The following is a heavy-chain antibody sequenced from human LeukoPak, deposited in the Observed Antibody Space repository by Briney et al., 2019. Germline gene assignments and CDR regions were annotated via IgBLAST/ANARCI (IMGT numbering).Heavy chain of an antibody. CDR3: ARAPGGVAEGGN. CDR1: GFTFSSYA. J-gene: IGHJ4*02. D-gene: IGHD6-19*01. Sequence: GGSLRLSCAASGFTFSSYAMQWVRQAPGKGLEWVAVISYDGSNKYYADSVKGRFTISRDNSKNTLYLQMNSLRAEDTAVYYCARAPGGVAEGGNWGQGTLVTVSS. V-gene: IGHV3-30-3*01. CDR2: ISYDGSNK.